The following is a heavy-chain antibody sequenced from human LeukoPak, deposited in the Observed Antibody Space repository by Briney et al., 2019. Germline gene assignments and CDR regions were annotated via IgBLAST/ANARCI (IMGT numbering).Heavy chain of an antibody. Sequence: GGSLRLSCAASGFTFSNAWMSWVRQAPGKGLEWVGRIKSKTDGRTTDYAAPVKGRLTISRHDSTNTLYLQMHSRKPEHTAVYYCTTEPLGYCSSTSCYGPWGQGTLVTVSS. CDR3: TTEPLGYCSSTSCYGP. J-gene: IGHJ5*02. V-gene: IGHV3-15*01. D-gene: IGHD2-2*01. CDR2: IKSKTDGRTT. CDR1: GFTFSNAW.